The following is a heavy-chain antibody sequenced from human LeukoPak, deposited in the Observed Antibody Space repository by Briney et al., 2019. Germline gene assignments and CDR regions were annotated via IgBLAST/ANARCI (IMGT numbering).Heavy chain of an antibody. Sequence: SGTLSLTCAVSGGSISSSNWWSWVRQPPGEGLEWIGEIYHSGSTNYNPSLKSRGTISVDKSKNQFSLKLSSVTAADTAVYYCALTVGATPGAFDIWGQGTMVTVSS. CDR3: ALTVGATPGAFDI. V-gene: IGHV4-4*02. J-gene: IGHJ3*02. D-gene: IGHD1-26*01. CDR2: IYHSGST. CDR1: GGSISSSNW.